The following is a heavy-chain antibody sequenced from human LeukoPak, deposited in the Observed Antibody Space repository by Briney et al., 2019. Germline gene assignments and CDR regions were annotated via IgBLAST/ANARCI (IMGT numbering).Heavy chain of an antibody. V-gene: IGHV3-33*03. CDR2: MWFDGSNQ. J-gene: IGHJ6*03. Sequence: SLRLSCAASGFTISSHDVHWVRQAPGQGLEWVAVMWFDGSNQLYADSVKGRFTVSRDNSKNTLYLQMNSLRVEDTAVYYCAKVVIGFYYMDVWGKGTTVTVSS. D-gene: IGHD3-10*01. CDR3: AKVVIGFYYMDV. CDR1: GFTISSHD.